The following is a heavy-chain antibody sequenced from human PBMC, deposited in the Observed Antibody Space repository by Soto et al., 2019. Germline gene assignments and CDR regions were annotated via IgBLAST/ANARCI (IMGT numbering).Heavy chain of an antibody. V-gene: IGHV3-66*01. CDR2: IYSGGST. D-gene: IGHD5-12*01. Sequence: GGSLRLSCAASGFTVSSNYMSWVRQAPGKGLEWVSVIYSGGSTYYADSVKGRFTISRDNSKNTLYLQMNSLRAEDTAVYYCARDLAGYDYTFDIWGQGTMVTVSS. J-gene: IGHJ3*02. CDR3: ARDLAGYDYTFDI. CDR1: GFTVSSNY.